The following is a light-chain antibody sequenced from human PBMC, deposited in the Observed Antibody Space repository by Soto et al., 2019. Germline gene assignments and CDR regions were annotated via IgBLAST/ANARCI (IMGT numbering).Light chain of an antibody. CDR1: QSVSSY. V-gene: IGKV3-11*01. CDR3: QQRANWPLT. J-gene: IGKJ4*01. CDR2: DAS. Sequence: EIVFTQSPATLSLSPGERVTLSCRASQSVSSYLAWYQQKPGQAPRLLFYDASNRATGIPARFSGSGSGTDFTLTISSLEPEDFAVYYCQQRANWPLTFGGGTKVDIK.